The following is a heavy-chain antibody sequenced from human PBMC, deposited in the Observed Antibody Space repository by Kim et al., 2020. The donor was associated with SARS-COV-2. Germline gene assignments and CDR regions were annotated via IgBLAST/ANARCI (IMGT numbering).Heavy chain of an antibody. Sequence: SVKVSCKASGGTFSSYAISWVRQAPGQGLEWMGGIIPIFGTANYAQKFQGRVTITADESTSTAYMELSSLRSEDTAVYYCASLMRGGGYSYGDFDYWGQGTLVTVSS. D-gene: IGHD5-18*01. CDR3: ASLMRGGGYSYGDFDY. J-gene: IGHJ4*02. V-gene: IGHV1-69*13. CDR1: GGTFSSYA. CDR2: IIPIFGTA.